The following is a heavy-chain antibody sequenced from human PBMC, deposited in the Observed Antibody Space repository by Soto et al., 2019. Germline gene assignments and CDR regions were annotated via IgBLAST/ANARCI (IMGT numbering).Heavy chain of an antibody. V-gene: IGHV3-33*01. D-gene: IGHD5-18*01. Sequence: QVQLVESGGGVVQPGKSLRLSCTASGFTFNDYAMHWVRQAPGKGLEWVAIIWYDGSNKYYADSVKGRFTISRDNSKNTLYLQVNSLRAEDTAVYYCSRGGMGTASSYYCDYWGQGALVTVSS. CDR1: GFTFNDYA. CDR2: IWYDGSNK. CDR3: SRGGMGTASSYYCDY. J-gene: IGHJ4*02.